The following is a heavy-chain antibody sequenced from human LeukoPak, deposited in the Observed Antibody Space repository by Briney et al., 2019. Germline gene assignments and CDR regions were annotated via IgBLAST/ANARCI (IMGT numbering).Heavy chain of an antibody. CDR3: ARDPNSSSWGNWFDP. D-gene: IGHD6-13*01. CDR1: GGTFSSYA. J-gene: IGHJ5*02. Sequence: SVKVSCKASGGTFSSYAISWVRQAPGQGLEWMGRIIPILGIANYAQKFQGSVTITADKSTSTAYMELSSLRSEDTAVYYCARDPNSSSWGNWFDPWGQGTLVTVSS. CDR2: IIPILGIA. V-gene: IGHV1-69*04.